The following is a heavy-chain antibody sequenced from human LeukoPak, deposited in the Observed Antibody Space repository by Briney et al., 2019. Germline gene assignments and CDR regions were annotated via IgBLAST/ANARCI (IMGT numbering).Heavy chain of an antibody. J-gene: IGHJ4*02. CDR1: GFTFSSYS. V-gene: IGHV3-21*01. CDR3: ARGFDY. CDR2: ISSSSNYI. Sequence: GGSLRLSCAASGFTFSSYSMNWVRQAPGKGLEWVSSISSSSNYIYYADSVNGRFTISRDNAKNSLYLQMNSVRAGDTAWYYCARGFDYWGQGTLVTVSS.